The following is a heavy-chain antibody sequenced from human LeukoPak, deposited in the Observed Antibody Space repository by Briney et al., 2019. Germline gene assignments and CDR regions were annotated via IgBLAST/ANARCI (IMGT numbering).Heavy chain of an antibody. CDR1: GYTFTSYA. J-gene: IGHJ6*02. V-gene: IGHV7-4-1*02. D-gene: IGHD1-1*01. CDR3: ARGLERRGRSAFSSYYYYYYGTDV. CDR2: INTNTGNP. Sequence: GASVKVSCKASGYTFTSYAMNWVRQAPGQGLEWMGWINTNTGNPTYAQGFTGRFVFSLDTSVSTAYLQISSLKAEDTAVYYCARGLERRGRSAFSSYYYYYYGTDVWGQGTTVTVSS.